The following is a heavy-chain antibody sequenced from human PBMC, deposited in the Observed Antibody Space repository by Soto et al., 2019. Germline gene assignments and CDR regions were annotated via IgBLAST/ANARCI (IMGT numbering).Heavy chain of an antibody. D-gene: IGHD6-13*01. V-gene: IGHV4-59*01. CDR2: VYNSGST. CDR3: ARYRREAVAGYTLDN. J-gene: IGHJ4*02. Sequence: TLSLTCTVSVGSISSNYWTWIRQPPGRGLEWIGYVYNSGSTDYNPSLKSRVTISEDTSKSQFSLKVNSMTAADTAVYYCARYRREAVAGYTLDNWGQGILVTVSS. CDR1: VGSISSNY.